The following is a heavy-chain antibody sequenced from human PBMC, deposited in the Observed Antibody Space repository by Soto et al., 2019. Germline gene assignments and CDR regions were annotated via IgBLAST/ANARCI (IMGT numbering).Heavy chain of an antibody. CDR3: AHIGPAGWYYYGSGSLRPFDY. CDR2: IYWDDDK. Sequence: QITLKESGPPLVKPTQTLTLTCTFSGFSLSTSGVGVGWIRQPPGKALEWLALIYWDDDKRYSPSLKSRLTITKDTSKNQVVLTMTNMDPVDTATYYCAHIGPAGWYYYGSGSLRPFDYWGQGTLVTVSS. CDR1: GFSLSTSGVG. D-gene: IGHD3-10*01. J-gene: IGHJ4*02. V-gene: IGHV2-5*02.